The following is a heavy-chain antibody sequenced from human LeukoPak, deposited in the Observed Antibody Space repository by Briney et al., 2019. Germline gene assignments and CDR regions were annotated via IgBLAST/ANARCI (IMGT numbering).Heavy chain of an antibody. V-gene: IGHV4-59*01. Sequence: ETLSLTCPVSRASISIYYWSWIRQPPGKGLEWIGYIYYSGSTNYNPSLKGRVTMSVDTSKNQFSLRLSSVTAADTAVYYCARGSDFGDYWGQGTLVTVSS. CDR3: ARGSDFGDY. CDR2: IYYSGST. CDR1: RASISIYY. J-gene: IGHJ4*02. D-gene: IGHD4-17*01.